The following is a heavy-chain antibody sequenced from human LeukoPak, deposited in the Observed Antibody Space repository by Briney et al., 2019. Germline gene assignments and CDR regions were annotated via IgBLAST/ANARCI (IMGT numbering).Heavy chain of an antibody. CDR2: VCGSGGSP. J-gene: IGHJ4*02. CDR3: AKDLRSRSSWYGVPGGFDY. V-gene: IGHV3-23*01. D-gene: IGHD6-13*01. CDR1: GFTLSGYA. Sequence: PVGSLRLSCVDSGFTLSGYAMSWVRPAPGKGREGGSDVCGSGGSPYSACSVKGRFTISRDNSKNTLYLQMNSLGAEDTAVYYCAKDLRSRSSWYGVPGGFDYWGQGTLVTVCS.